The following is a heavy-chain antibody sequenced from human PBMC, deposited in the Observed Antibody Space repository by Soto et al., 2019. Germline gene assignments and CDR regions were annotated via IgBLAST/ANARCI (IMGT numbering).Heavy chain of an antibody. CDR3: ARDPGSGSYYYYGMDV. CDR1: GYTFTSYY. V-gene: IGHV1-46*01. CDR2: INPSGGST. D-gene: IGHD1-26*01. J-gene: IGHJ6*02. Sequence: ASVKVSCKASGYTFTSYYMHWVRQAPGQGLEWMGIINPSGGSTSYAQKFQGRVTMTRDTSTSTVYMELSSLRSEDTAVYYCARDPGSGSYYYYGMDVWGQGXTVTVPS.